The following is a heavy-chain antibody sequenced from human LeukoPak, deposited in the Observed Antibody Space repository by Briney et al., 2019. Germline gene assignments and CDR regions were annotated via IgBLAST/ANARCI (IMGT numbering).Heavy chain of an antibody. V-gene: IGHV1-2*02. J-gene: IGHJ4*02. Sequence: ASVKVSCKASRYTFTGYYMHWVRQAPGQGLEWMGWINPNSGGTNYAQKFQGRVTMTRDTSISTAYMELSRLRSDDTAVYYCAKTCYYDCSGLRSLYFDYWGQGTLVTVSS. D-gene: IGHD3-22*01. CDR2: INPNSGGT. CDR1: RYTFTGYY. CDR3: AKTCYYDCSGLRSLYFDY.